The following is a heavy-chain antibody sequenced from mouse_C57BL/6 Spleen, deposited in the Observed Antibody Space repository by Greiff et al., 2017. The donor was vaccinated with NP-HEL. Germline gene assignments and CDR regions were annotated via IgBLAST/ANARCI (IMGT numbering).Heavy chain of an antibody. J-gene: IGHJ2*01. CDR3: ARLPSLGY. Sequence: EVKVVESGGGLVKPGGSLKLSCAASGFTFSSYAMSWVRQTPEKRLEWVATISDGGSYTYYPDNVKGRFTISRDNAKNNLYLQMSHLKSEDTAMYYCARLPSLGYWGQGTTLTVSS. CDR2: ISDGGSYT. D-gene: IGHD1-1*01. V-gene: IGHV5-4*03. CDR1: GFTFSSYA.